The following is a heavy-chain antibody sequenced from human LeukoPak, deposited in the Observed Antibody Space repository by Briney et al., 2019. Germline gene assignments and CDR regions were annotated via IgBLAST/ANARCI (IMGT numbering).Heavy chain of an antibody. Sequence: PSETLSLTCTVSGGSMSSSSYYWGWIRQPPGKGLEWIGSIYYSGSTSYNPSLKSRVTISVDTSKNQFSLKLSSVTAADTAVYYCARRDRSSSGWYLHYFDYWGQGTLVTVSS. V-gene: IGHV4-39*01. CDR3: ARRDRSSSGWYLHYFDY. CDR1: GGSMSSSSYY. D-gene: IGHD6-19*01. CDR2: IYYSGST. J-gene: IGHJ4*02.